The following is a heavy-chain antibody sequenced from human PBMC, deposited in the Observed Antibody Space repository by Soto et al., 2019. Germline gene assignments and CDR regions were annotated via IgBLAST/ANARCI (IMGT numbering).Heavy chain of an antibody. CDR3: ARGTRYCSTTTCFAGVTWFDP. CDR1: GYTFTSFG. Sequence: GASVKVSCKASGYTFTSFGITWVRQAPGQGLEWMGWISSYNGNTNYAQKVQGRVTLTTDTSTSTTYMELRSLRSDDTAVYYCARGTRYCSTTTCFAGVTWFDPWGQGTLVTVSS. D-gene: IGHD2-2*01. CDR2: ISSYNGNT. V-gene: IGHV1-18*04. J-gene: IGHJ5*02.